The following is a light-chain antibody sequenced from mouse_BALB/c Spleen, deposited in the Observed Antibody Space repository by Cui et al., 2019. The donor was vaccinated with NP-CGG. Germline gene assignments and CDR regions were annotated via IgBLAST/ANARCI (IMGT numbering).Light chain of an antibody. J-gene: IGLJ1*01. CDR2: GTN. Sequence: HAVVTHGSALTTSPGETVTLTCRSSTGAVTTSNYANWVQEKPDHLFTGLIGGTNNRPPGVPARFSGSLIGDKAALTITGAQTEDEAIYFCALWYSNHWVFGGGTKLTVL. CDR3: ALWYSNHWV. V-gene: IGLV1*01. CDR1: TGAVTTSNY.